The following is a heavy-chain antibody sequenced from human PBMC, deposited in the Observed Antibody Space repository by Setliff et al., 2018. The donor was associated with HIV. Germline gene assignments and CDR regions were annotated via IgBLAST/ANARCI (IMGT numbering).Heavy chain of an antibody. D-gene: IGHD6-6*01. CDR3: ARDPRHSSSSGPPSY. CDR1: GFTFSDYS. J-gene: IGHJ4*02. Sequence: PGGSLRLSCAASGFTFSDYSMNWVRQAPGKGLEWLSYISSSGSTIHYADSVKGRFTVSRDNAQNSLYLQMNSLRAEDTAVYYCARDPRHSSSSGPPSYWGQGTLVTVSS. V-gene: IGHV3-48*01. CDR2: ISSSGSTI.